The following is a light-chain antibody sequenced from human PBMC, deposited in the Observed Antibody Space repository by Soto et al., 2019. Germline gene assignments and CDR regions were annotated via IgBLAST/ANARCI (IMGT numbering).Light chain of an antibody. CDR1: QGISNY. CDR2: AAS. CDR3: QKYNSAPPGT. V-gene: IGKV1-27*01. Sequence: DIQMTQSPSSLSASVGDRVTITCRASQGISNYLAWYQQKPGKVPKLLIYAASTLQSGVPSRFSGSGSCTDFTLTISSLQPEDVVTYYCQKYNSAPPGTFGPATKVDIK. J-gene: IGKJ3*01.